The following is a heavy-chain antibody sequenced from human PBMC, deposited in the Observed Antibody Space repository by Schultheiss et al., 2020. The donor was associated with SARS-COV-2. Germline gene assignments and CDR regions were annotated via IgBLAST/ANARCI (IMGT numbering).Heavy chain of an antibody. CDR2: ISYDGSNK. Sequence: GGSLRLSCAASGFTFSSYAMHWVRQAPGKGLEWVAVISYDGSNKYYADSVKGRFTISRDNSKNTLYLQMNSLRAEDTAVYYCAKEASPYYYGSGSYPHFDYWGQGTLVTVSS. CDR1: GFTFSSYA. J-gene: IGHJ4*02. CDR3: AKEASPYYYGSGSYPHFDY. V-gene: IGHV3-30*01. D-gene: IGHD3-10*01.